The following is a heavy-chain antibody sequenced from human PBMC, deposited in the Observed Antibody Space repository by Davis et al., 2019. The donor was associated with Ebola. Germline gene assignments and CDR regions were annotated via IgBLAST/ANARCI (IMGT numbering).Heavy chain of an antibody. CDR1: GGSISSSFW. D-gene: IGHD2-2*02. Sequence: SETLSLTCAVPGGSISSSFWWTWVRQPPGQGLQWIGEINHSGSTNYNPSLKSRVTISVDTSKNQFSLKLSSVTAADTAVYYCARGGTSCYRCWFDPWGQGTLVTVSS. CDR3: ARGGTSCYRCWFDP. CDR2: INHSGST. V-gene: IGHV4-4*02. J-gene: IGHJ5*02.